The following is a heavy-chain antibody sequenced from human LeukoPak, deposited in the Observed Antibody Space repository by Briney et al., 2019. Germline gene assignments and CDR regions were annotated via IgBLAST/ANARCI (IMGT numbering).Heavy chain of an antibody. CDR3: ARDHGSQDSGAWYVFDY. J-gene: IGHJ4*02. Sequence: GGSLRLSSAPSRFTSNHYAMSTVRQAPGNRLEWGSGINHHGHTFYADSVKGRFTISRDNSKNTVFLQMNSLRADDTAEYFCARDHGSQDSGAWYVFDYWGRGTLVTVSS. CDR1: RFTSNHYA. D-gene: IGHD6-19*01. V-gene: IGHV3-23*01. CDR2: INHHGHT.